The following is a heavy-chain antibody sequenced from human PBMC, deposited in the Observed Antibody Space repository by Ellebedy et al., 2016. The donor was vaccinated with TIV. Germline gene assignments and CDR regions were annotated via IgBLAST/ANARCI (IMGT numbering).Heavy chain of an antibody. J-gene: IGHJ6*02. CDR2: INPSGGST. Sequence: AASVKVSCKASGYTFTSYYMHWVRQAPGQGLEWMGIINPSGGSTSYAQKFQGRVTMTRDTSTSTVYMELSSLRSEDTAVYYCARGGAYYDILAPSGMDVWGQGTTVTVSS. D-gene: IGHD3-9*01. CDR3: ARGGAYYDILAPSGMDV. CDR1: GYTFTSYY. V-gene: IGHV1-46*01.